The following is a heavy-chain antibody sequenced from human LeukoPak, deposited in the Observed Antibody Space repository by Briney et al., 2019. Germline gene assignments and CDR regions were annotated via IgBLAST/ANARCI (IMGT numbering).Heavy chain of an antibody. D-gene: IGHD3-3*01. V-gene: IGHV3-23*01. Sequence: GGSLRLSCAASGFTFDAYAMHWVQQAPGKGLEWVSGISGSGGSTYYADSVKGRFTISRDNSKNTLYLQMNSLRAEDTAVYYCAKSGFLEWLLSKKGYYFDYWGQGTLVTVSS. CDR3: AKSGFLEWLLSKKGYYFDY. J-gene: IGHJ4*02. CDR1: GFTFDAYA. CDR2: ISGSGGST.